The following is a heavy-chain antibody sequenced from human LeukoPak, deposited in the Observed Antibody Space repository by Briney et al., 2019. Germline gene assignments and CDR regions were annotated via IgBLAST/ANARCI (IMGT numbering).Heavy chain of an antibody. CDR1: AGSISNNY. CDR2: IYYSGST. D-gene: IGHD5-18*01. J-gene: IGHJ4*02. Sequence: SETLSLTCTVSAGSISNNYWSWIRQPPGKGLEWIGYIYYSGSTNYNSSLRSRVTISVDTSKNQFSLKLNSVTAADTAVYFCARNGAMGSFDYWGQGTLVTVSS. V-gene: IGHV4-59*01. CDR3: ARNGAMGSFDY.